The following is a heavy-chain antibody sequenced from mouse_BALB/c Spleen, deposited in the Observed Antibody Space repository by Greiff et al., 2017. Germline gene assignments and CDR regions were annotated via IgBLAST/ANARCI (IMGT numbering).Heavy chain of an antibody. CDR2: IWAGGST. J-gene: IGHJ4*01. V-gene: IGHV2-9*02. CDR1: GFSLTSYG. CDR3: ARAYGNYEWIGYAMDY. Sequence: VKLKESGPGLVAPSQSLSITFTVSGFSLTSYGVHWVRQPPGKGLEWLGVIWAGGSTNYNSALMSRLSISKDNSKSQVFLKMNSLQTDDTAMYYCARAYGNYEWIGYAMDYWGQGTSVTVSS. D-gene: IGHD2-10*02.